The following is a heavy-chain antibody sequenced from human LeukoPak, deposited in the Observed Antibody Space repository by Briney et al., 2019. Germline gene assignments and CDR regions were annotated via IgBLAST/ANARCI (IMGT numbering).Heavy chain of an antibody. Sequence: GGSLRLSCAASGFTFSSYAMSWVRQAPGKGLEWVAVIWYDGSNKYYADSVKGRFTISRDNSKNTLYMQMNSLRAEDTAVYYCAKDPYSGSYLNWFDPWGQGTLVTVSS. CDR3: AKDPYSGSYLNWFDP. J-gene: IGHJ5*02. D-gene: IGHD1-26*01. V-gene: IGHV3-30*02. CDR1: GFTFSSYA. CDR2: IWYDGSNK.